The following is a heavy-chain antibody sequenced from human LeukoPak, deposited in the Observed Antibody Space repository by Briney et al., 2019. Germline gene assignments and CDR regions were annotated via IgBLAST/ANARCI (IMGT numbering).Heavy chain of an antibody. V-gene: IGHV4-59*01. CDR1: GGSISSYY. Sequence: PSETLSLTCTVSGGSISSYYWSWIRQPPGKGLEWIGYIYYSGSTNYNPSLKSRVTISVDTSKNQFSLKLSSVTAADTAVYYCARAGIVVVPAAMPGPNDAFDIWGQGTMVTVSS. CDR3: ARAGIVVVPAAMPGPNDAFDI. J-gene: IGHJ3*02. D-gene: IGHD2-2*01. CDR2: IYYSGST.